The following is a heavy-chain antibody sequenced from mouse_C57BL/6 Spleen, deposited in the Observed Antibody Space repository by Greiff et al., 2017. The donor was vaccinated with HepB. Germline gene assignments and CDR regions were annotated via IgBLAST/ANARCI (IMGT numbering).Heavy chain of an antibody. J-gene: IGHJ2*01. D-gene: IGHD4-1*01. CDR2: IDPSDSYT. CDR1: GYTFTSYW. Sequence: QVQLQQPGAELVMPGASVKLSCKASGYTFTSYWMHWVKQRPGQGLEWIGEIDPSDSYTNYNQKFKGKSTLTADKSSSTAYMQLSSLTSEDSAVYYCARRNWGSYFDYWGQGTTLTVSS. V-gene: IGHV1-69*01. CDR3: ARRNWGSYFDY.